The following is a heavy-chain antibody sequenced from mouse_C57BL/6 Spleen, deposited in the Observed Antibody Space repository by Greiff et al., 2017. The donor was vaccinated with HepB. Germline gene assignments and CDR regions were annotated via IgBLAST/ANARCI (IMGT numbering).Heavy chain of an antibody. D-gene: IGHD2-5*01. CDR3: TRRYYSNYNAMDY. J-gene: IGHJ4*01. V-gene: IGHV1-15*01. Sequence: VQLKESGAELVRPGASVTLSCKASGYTFTDYEMHWVKQTPVHGLEWIGAIDPETGGTAYNQKFKGKAILTADKSSSTAYMELRSLTSEDSAVYYCTRRYYSNYNAMDYWGQGTSVTVSS. CDR1: GYTFTDYE. CDR2: IDPETGGT.